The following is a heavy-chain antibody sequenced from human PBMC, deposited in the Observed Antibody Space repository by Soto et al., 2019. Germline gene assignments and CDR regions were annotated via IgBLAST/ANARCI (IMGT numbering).Heavy chain of an antibody. D-gene: IGHD2-15*01. J-gene: IGHJ5*02. CDR2: IYYSGST. Sequence: SETLSLTCTVSGGSISSSSYYWGWIRQPPGKGLEWIGSIYYSGSTYYNPSLKSRVTISVDTSKNQFSLKLSSVTAADTAVYYCARLDIVVVVAATPSWFDPWGQGTLVTVSS. V-gene: IGHV4-39*01. CDR3: ARLDIVVVVAATPSWFDP. CDR1: GGSISSSSYY.